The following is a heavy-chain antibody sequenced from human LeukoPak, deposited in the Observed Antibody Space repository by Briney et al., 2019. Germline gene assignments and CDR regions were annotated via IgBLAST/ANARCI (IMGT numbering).Heavy chain of an antibody. CDR3: AKDLTYESSGSVIDN. Sequence: HPGGSLRLSCAASGFIFEDYTMHWVRQVPGKTLEWVSLVNWHGTTYYADSLKGRSTISRDNSKNSLYLQMDSLRTEDTAFYYCAKDLTYESSGSVIDNWGLGTLVTVSS. D-gene: IGHD3-22*01. CDR2: VNWHGTT. J-gene: IGHJ4*02. CDR1: GFIFEDYT. V-gene: IGHV3-43*01.